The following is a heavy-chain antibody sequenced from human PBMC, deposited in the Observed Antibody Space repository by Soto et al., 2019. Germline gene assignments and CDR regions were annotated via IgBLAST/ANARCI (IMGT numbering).Heavy chain of an antibody. Sequence: GESLKISCKGSGYTFTDYWIGWVRQLPGKGLEWMGIIYPGDSDTRYSPSFQGHVTITVDKSTSTAYLQWNTLKASDTAMYYCARDDYVVRGVIINENYYYYGMDVWGQGTTVTVSS. CDR1: GYTFTDYW. CDR2: IYPGDSDT. J-gene: IGHJ6*02. V-gene: IGHV5-51*01. D-gene: IGHD3-10*01. CDR3: ARDDYVVRGVIINENYYYYGMDV.